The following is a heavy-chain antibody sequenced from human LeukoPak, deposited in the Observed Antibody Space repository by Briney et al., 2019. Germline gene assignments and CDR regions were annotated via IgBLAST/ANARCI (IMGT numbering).Heavy chain of an antibody. CDR2: ISYDGSNK. CDR1: GFTFSSYA. Sequence: PGRSLRLSCAASGFTFSSYAMHWVRQAPGKGLEWVAVISYDGSNKYYADSVKGRFTISRDNSKNTLYLQMNSLRAEDTAVYYCARDVYIAAAGSFDYWGQGTLVTVSS. V-gene: IGHV3-30-3*01. J-gene: IGHJ4*02. CDR3: ARDVYIAAAGSFDY. D-gene: IGHD6-13*01.